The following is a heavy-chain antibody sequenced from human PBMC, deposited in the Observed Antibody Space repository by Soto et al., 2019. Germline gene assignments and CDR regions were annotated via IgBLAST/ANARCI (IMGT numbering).Heavy chain of an antibody. D-gene: IGHD5-12*01. J-gene: IGHJ4*02. CDR1: GFSLTSGVG. Sequence: QITSKESGHTLVRPPQTLTLTCAFSGFSLTSGVGVGWIRQPPGMALEWLALIYWDDDKRYSPSLKNRLTITKDTSKNQVVLTMTNVGPVDTATSFCAHIDPEIVTVGGHGGFDYWGQGTLVTVSS. V-gene: IGHV2-5*02. CDR2: IYWDDDK. CDR3: AHIDPEIVTVGGHGGFDY.